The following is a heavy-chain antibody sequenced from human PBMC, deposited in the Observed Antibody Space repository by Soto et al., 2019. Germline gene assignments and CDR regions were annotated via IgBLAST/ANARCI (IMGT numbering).Heavy chain of an antibody. J-gene: IGHJ4*02. CDR2: ISGSGDST. CDR1: GFTFSSYA. D-gene: IGHD6-19*01. V-gene: IGHV3-23*01. CDR3: AKYCYSSGWHFDY. Sequence: EVQLLESGGGLVQPGGSLRLSCAASGFTFSSYAMSWVRLAPGKGLEWVSAISGSGDSTYYADSVKGRFTISRHNSKNTLYLQINSLRAEDTAVYYCAKYCYSSGWHFDYWGQGTLVTVSS.